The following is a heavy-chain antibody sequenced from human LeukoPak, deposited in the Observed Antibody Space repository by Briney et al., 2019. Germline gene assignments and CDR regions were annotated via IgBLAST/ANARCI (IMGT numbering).Heavy chain of an antibody. D-gene: IGHD6-13*01. CDR1: GGSISSHY. CDR2: IYYSGST. CDR3: ARQPGIAAARGTWDWFDP. V-gene: IGHV4-59*11. Sequence: SETLSLTCTVSGGSISSHYWSWIRQPPGKGLEWIGYIYYSGSTNYNPSLKSRVTISVDTSKNQFSLKLSSVTAADTAVYYCARQPGIAAARGTWDWFDPWGQGTLVTVSS. J-gene: IGHJ5*02.